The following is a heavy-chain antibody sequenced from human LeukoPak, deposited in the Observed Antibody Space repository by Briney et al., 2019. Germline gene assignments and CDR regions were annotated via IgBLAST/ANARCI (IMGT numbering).Heavy chain of an antibody. Sequence: GGSLRLSCTPSGFTFSDYSMNWVRQAPGKGLEWVSSISRRSRHVYYAGSVKGRFTISRDNAKNSLYLQMNSLRAEDMAVYFCVRDLMGSGATTAYLHHWGQGTLVTVSS. V-gene: IGHV3-21*01. J-gene: IGHJ1*01. D-gene: IGHD4/OR15-4a*01. CDR1: GFTFSDYS. CDR3: VRDLMGSGATTAYLHH. CDR2: ISRRSRHV.